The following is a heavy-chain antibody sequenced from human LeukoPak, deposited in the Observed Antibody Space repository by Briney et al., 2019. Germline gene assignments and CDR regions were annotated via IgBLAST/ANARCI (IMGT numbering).Heavy chain of an antibody. V-gene: IGHV3-23*01. CDR2: ISGSGGST. J-gene: IGHJ4*02. Sequence: GGSLRLSCAASGFTFSSYAMSWVRQAPGKGLEWVSAISGSGGSTYYADSVKGRFTISRDNSKNTLYLQMNSLRAEDTAVYYCARDRRDGYIFDYWGQGTLVTVSS. CDR3: ARDRRDGYIFDY. D-gene: IGHD5-24*01. CDR1: GFTFSSYA.